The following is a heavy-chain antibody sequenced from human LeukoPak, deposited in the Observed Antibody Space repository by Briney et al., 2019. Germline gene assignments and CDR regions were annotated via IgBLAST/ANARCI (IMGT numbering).Heavy chain of an antibody. V-gene: IGHV3-7*03. CDR3: ASILRGYSGYDFFGY. CDR2: IKQDGSEK. J-gene: IGHJ4*02. Sequence: GGSLRLSCAASGFTLSSYWMSWVRQAPGKGLEWLANIKQDGSEKYYVDSVKGRFTISRDNAKNSLYLQMNSLRAEDTAVYYCASILRGYSGYDFFGYWGQGTLVTVSS. CDR1: GFTLSSYW. D-gene: IGHD5-12*01.